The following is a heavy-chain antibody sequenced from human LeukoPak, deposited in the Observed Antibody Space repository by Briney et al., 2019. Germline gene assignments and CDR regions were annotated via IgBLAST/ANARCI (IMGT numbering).Heavy chain of an antibody. Sequence: GGSLRLSCAASGIAFSTYAMSWVRQAPGKGLEWVSVVSESGEITHYADSVKGRFTISRDNSKNTLYLQMNSLRAEDTAVYYCVSNPYSSSSQKYYYYYGMDVWGQGTTVTVSS. V-gene: IGHV3-23*01. J-gene: IGHJ6*02. CDR3: VSNPYSSSSQKYYYYYGMDV. CDR1: GIAFSTYA. CDR2: VSESGEIT. D-gene: IGHD6-6*01.